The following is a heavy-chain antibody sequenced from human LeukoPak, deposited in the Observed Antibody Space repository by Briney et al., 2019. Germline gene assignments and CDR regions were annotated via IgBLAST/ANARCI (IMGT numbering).Heavy chain of an antibody. D-gene: IGHD3-22*01. Sequence: VISYDGSNKSYADSVKGRFTISRDNSKTTLYLQMNSLRAEDTAVYYCASAEYYYDSSGYVRFDYWGQGTLVTVSS. J-gene: IGHJ4*02. CDR2: ISYDGSNK. CDR3: ASAEYYYDSSGYVRFDY. V-gene: IGHV3-30*07.